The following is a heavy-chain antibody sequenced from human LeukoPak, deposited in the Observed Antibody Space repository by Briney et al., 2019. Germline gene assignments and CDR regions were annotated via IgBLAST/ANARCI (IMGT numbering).Heavy chain of an antibody. CDR1: GFTFSTYA. CDR3: AKEFYFATAV. J-gene: IGHJ6*02. CDR2: ISGSGGST. V-gene: IGHV3-23*01. Sequence: GGSLRLSCAASGFTFSTYAMSWVRQSPGKGLEWVSTISGSGGSTYYADSVKGRFTISRDNSKNALYLQMNSLRAEDTAVYYCAKEFYFATAVWGQGTTVTVSS. D-gene: IGHD2-15*01.